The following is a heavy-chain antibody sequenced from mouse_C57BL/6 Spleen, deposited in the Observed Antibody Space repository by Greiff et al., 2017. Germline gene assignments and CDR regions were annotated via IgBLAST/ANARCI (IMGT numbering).Heavy chain of an antibody. CDR2: IGPGSGST. Sequence: VQRVESGAELVKPGASVKISCKASGYTFTDYYINWVKQRPGQGLEWIGKIGPGSGSTYYNEKFKGKATLTADKSSSTAYMQLSSLTSEDSAVYFCASHNDYGSSCGAMDYWGQGTSVTVSS. D-gene: IGHD1-1*01. CDR3: ASHNDYGSSCGAMDY. J-gene: IGHJ4*01. V-gene: IGHV1-77*01. CDR1: GYTFTDYY.